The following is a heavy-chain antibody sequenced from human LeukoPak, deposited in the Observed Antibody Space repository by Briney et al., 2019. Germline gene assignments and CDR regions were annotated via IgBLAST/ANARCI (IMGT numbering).Heavy chain of an antibody. V-gene: IGHV1-2*02. CDR2: INPNSGGT. CDR1: GYTFTGYY. Sequence: ASVKVSCKASGYTFTGYYMHWVRQAPGQGLEWMGWINPNSGGTNYAQKFQGRVTMTRDTSISTAYMELSRLRSDDTAVYYCVRSGHSSSWSYYYYYYYGMDVWGQGTTVTVSS. CDR3: VRSGHSSSWSYYYYYYYGMDV. J-gene: IGHJ6*02. D-gene: IGHD6-13*01.